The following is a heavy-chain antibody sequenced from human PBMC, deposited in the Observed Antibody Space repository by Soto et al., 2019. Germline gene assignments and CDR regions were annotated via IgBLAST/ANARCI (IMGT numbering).Heavy chain of an antibody. CDR3: ATTFDTITYYFEY. V-gene: IGHV3-30-3*01. J-gene: IGHJ4*02. Sequence: PXESRSLSWAAAAFIFSSCSMHEIRQAPGQGLEWLAVISFAGNIIQYADSVKGRFIISRDNSTTTLYLQMNSLRGDDTAVYYCATTFDTITYYFEYWGQGTLVT. D-gene: IGHD3-9*01. CDR2: ISFAGNII. CDR1: AFIFSSCS.